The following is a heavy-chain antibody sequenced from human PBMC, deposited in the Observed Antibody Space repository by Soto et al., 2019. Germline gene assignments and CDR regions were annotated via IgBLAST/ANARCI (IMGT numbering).Heavy chain of an antibody. J-gene: IGHJ6*02. D-gene: IGHD3-9*01. CDR2: ISSSSSYI. CDR1: GFTFSSYS. Sequence: EVQLVESGGGLVKPGGSLRLSCAASGFTFSSYSMNWVRQAPGKGLEWVSAISSSSSYIYYADSVKGRFTISRDNAKNSLYLQMNSLRAEDTAVYYCARDLVHEGRYGILTDGMDVWGQGTTVTVSS. CDR3: ARDLVHEGRYGILTDGMDV. V-gene: IGHV3-21*01.